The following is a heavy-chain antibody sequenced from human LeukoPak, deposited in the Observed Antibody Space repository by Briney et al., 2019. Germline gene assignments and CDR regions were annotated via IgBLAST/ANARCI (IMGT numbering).Heavy chain of an antibody. CDR3: ARAFYYGSGSHSIDY. V-gene: IGHV1-2*02. CDR1: GYTFTGYF. Sequence: GASVKVSCKASGYTFTGYFMHWVRQAPGQGLEWMGWINPNSGGTNYAQKFQGRVTMTRDTSISTAYMELSRLGSDDTAVYYCARAFYYGSGSHSIDYWGQGTLVTVSS. CDR2: INPNSGGT. J-gene: IGHJ4*02. D-gene: IGHD3-10*01.